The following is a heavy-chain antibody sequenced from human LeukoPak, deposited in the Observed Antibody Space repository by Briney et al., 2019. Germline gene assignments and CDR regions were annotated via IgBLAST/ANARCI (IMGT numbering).Heavy chain of an antibody. CDR2: ISWNSGSI. Sequence: PGRSLRLSCAASGFTFDDYAMHWVRQAPGKGLEGVSGISWNSGSIGYADSVKGRFTISRDNAKNSLYLQMNSLRAEDTAVYYCARIEVVVVAATQDYWGQGTLVTVSS. CDR3: ARIEVVVVAATQDY. D-gene: IGHD2-15*01. V-gene: IGHV3-9*01. CDR1: GFTFDDYA. J-gene: IGHJ4*02.